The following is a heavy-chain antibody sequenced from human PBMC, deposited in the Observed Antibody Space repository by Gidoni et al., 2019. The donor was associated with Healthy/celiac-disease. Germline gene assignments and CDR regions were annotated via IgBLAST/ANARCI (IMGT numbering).Heavy chain of an antibody. J-gene: IGHJ6*03. Sequence: QVQLQESGPGLVKPSQTLSLTCTVSGGSISRGDYYWSWIRQPPGKGLEWIGYIYYSGSTYYNPSLKSRVTISVDTSKNQFSLKLSSVTAADTAVYYCARDIRSDQTYDFWSGYRPSGYYYYMDVWGKGTTVTVSS. CDR1: GGSISRGDYY. CDR2: IYYSGST. D-gene: IGHD3-3*01. CDR3: ARDIRSDQTYDFWSGYRPSGYYYYMDV. V-gene: IGHV4-30-4*01.